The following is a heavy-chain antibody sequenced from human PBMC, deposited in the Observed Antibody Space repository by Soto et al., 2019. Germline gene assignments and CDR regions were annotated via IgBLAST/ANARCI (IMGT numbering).Heavy chain of an antibody. J-gene: IGHJ6*03. CDR2: IGTAGDT. V-gene: IGHV3-13*01. CDR1: GFTFNGYD. Sequence: VSLRLSCAASGFTFNGYDMHWVRQTTGKGLEWVSGIGTAGDTYYPGSVKGRFTISRENAKNSLYLQMNSLRAEDTAVYYCARALYYYDSSGYYYMDVWGKGTAVTVSS. CDR3: ARALYYYDSSGYYYMDV. D-gene: IGHD3-22*01.